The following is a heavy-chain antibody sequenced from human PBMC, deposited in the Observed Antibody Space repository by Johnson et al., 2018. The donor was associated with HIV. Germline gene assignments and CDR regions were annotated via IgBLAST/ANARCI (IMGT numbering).Heavy chain of an antibody. V-gene: IGHV3-33*01. D-gene: IGHD2-2*01. CDR1: GFTFSNCG. CDR3: ARGRIPATIAIDI. Sequence: VQLVESGGGVVQPGRSLRLSCAASGFTFSNCGMHWVRQAPGKGLEWVAFIRYDGSNKYYVDSVKGRFTISRDNAKNSLFLQMNSLRAEDTAVYHCARGRIPATIAIDIWGQGTMVTVSS. CDR2: IRYDGSNK. J-gene: IGHJ3*02.